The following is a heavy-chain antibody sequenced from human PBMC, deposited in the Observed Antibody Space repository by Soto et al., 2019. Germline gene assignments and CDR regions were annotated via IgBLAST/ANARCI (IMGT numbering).Heavy chain of an antibody. Sequence: QVQLVQSGAEVKKPGASVKVSCKASGYTFTSYGISWVRQAPGQGLEWMGWISAYNGNTNYAQKLQGRVTMTTDTATSTAYRELRSLRCDDTAVYYCARSGYCSSTSCYYYYYYGMDVWGQGTTVTVAS. CDR3: ARSGYCSSTSCYYYYYYGMDV. D-gene: IGHD2-2*01. V-gene: IGHV1-18*01. J-gene: IGHJ6*01. CDR2: ISAYNGNT. CDR1: GYTFTSYG.